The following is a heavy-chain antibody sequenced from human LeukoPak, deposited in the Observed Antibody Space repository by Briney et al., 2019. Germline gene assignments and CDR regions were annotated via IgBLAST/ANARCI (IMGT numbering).Heavy chain of an antibody. D-gene: IGHD3-22*01. J-gene: IGHJ4*02. CDR3: ARGSHGYYGDY. CDR1: GFTFSSYA. CDR2: FSASSGST. Sequence: GGSLRLSCAASGFTFSSYAMGWVRQAPGKGLEWVSSFSASSGSTYYADSVKGRFTISRDNSKNTLYLQMNSLRAEDTAVYYCARGSHGYYGDYWGQGTLVTVSS. V-gene: IGHV3-23*01.